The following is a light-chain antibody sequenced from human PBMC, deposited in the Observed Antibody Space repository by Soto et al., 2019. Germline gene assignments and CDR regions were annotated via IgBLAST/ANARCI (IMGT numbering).Light chain of an antibody. V-gene: IGKV3-20*01. CDR3: QQYGRSPGLIT. J-gene: IGKJ3*01. Sequence: IVLTQSPGTLSLSPGERATLSCRASQSVSSTYLAWYQQKPGQAPRLLIYDASIRATGIPDRFSGSGSGTGFTLTISRLEPEDFAVYYCQQYGRSPGLITFGPGTKVDIK. CDR2: DAS. CDR1: QSVSSTY.